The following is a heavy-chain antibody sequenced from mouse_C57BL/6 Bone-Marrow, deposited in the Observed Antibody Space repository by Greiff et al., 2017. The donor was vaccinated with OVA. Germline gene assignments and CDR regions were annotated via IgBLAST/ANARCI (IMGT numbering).Heavy chain of an antibody. CDR2: ISYDGSN. CDR3: ARNAYYSSYDYYAMDY. CDR1: GYSITSGYY. Sequence: EVQLQESGPGLVKPSQSLSLTCSVTGYSITSGYYWNWIRQFPGNKLEWMGYISYDGSNNYNPSLKNRISITRDTSKNQFILKLNSVTPEDTATYYCARNAYYSSYDYYAMDYWGQGTSVTVSS. V-gene: IGHV3-6*01. J-gene: IGHJ4*01. D-gene: IGHD2-5*01.